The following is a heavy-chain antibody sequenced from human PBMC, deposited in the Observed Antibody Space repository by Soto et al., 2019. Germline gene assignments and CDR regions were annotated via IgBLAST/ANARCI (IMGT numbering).Heavy chain of an antibody. V-gene: IGHV2-26*01. CDR1: GFSLSNARMG. CDR2: IFSNDEK. CDR3: ARTPDYVWGSYRYTNYFDY. Sequence: QVTLKESDPVLVKPTETLTLTCTVSGFSLSNARMGVSWIRQPPGKALEWLAHIFSNDEKSYSTSLKSRLTISKDTSKSQVVLTMTNMDPVDTATYYCARTPDYVWGSYRYTNYFDYWGQGTLVTVSS. J-gene: IGHJ4*02. D-gene: IGHD3-16*02.